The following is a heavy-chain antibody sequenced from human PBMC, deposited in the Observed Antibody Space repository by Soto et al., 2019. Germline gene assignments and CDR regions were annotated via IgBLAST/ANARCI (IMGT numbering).Heavy chain of an antibody. V-gene: IGHV4-31*03. CDR2: IYYSGST. CDR1: GGSISSGGYY. J-gene: IGHJ3*02. Sequence: SETLSLTCTVSGGSISSGGYYWSWIRQHPGKGLEWIGYIYYSGSTYYNPSLKSRVAISVDTSKNQFSLKLSSVTAADTAVYYCARSYCTNGVCNDAFDIWGQGTMVTVSS. D-gene: IGHD2-8*01. CDR3: ARSYCTNGVCNDAFDI.